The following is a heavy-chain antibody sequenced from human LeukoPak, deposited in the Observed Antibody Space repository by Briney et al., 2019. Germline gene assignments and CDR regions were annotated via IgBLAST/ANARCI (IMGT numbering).Heavy chain of an antibody. CDR1: GGPISSYY. Sequence: SETLSLTCTVSGGPISSYYWSWIRQPPGKGLEWIGYIYTSGSTNYNPSLKSRVTISVDTSKNQFSLKLSSVTAADTAVYYCSRYCGGDCYSQGFDYWGQGTLVTVSS. J-gene: IGHJ4*02. CDR3: SRYCGGDCYSQGFDY. D-gene: IGHD2-21*02. CDR2: IYTSGST. V-gene: IGHV4-4*09.